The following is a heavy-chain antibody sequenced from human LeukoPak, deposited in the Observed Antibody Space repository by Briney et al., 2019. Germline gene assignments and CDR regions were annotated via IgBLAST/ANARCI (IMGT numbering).Heavy chain of an antibody. CDR1: GFTFDDYA. Sequence: GGSLRLSCVASGFTFDDYAMHWVRPAPGKGLEWVSTLAWNGDNVHYADSVKGRFTISRDNARNSLYLQMDSLRVEDTALYFCAKGSGPVRFTGHVLDYWGQGTLVTVSS. CDR2: LAWNGDNV. J-gene: IGHJ4*02. D-gene: IGHD2-8*02. CDR3: AKGSGPVRFTGHVLDY. V-gene: IGHV3-9*01.